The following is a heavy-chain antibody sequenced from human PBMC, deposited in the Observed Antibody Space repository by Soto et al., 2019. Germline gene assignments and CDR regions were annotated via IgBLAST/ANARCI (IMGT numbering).Heavy chain of an antibody. J-gene: IGHJ6*01. CDR3: ARVEAVAGLYNYHGLDV. CDR2: IVPIFGTT. Sequence: QVQLVQSGAEVKKPGSSVKVSCKVSGGTFSNYAIDWVRLAPGHGLEWMGVIVPIFGTTYYTQKFQGRATIIADVSTTTAYLEMSSLRSEDTALYYCARVEAVAGLYNYHGLDVWGQGTAVTVSS. CDR1: GGTFSNYA. V-gene: IGHV1-69*12. D-gene: IGHD6-19*01.